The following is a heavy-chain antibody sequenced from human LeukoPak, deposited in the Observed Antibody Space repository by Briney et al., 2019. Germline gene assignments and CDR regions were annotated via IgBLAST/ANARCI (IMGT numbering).Heavy chain of an antibody. CDR3: ARANNWNYPYYFDY. D-gene: IGHD1-7*01. V-gene: IGHV3-11*01. Sequence: GSLRLSCAASGFTFHDYYMSWIRQAPGKGLGWVSYISSSATTTYYADSVKGRFTISRDNTKKSLYLQLTSLRAEDTAVYYCARANNWNYPYYFDYWGHGTLVTVSS. CDR1: GFTFHDYY. J-gene: IGHJ4*01. CDR2: ISSSATTT.